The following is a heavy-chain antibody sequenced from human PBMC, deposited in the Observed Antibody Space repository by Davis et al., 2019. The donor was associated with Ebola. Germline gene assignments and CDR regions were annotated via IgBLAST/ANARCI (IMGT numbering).Heavy chain of an antibody. J-gene: IGHJ3*02. Sequence: PSETLSLTCAVYGGSFSGYYWSWIRQPPGKGLEWIGEINHSGSTNYNPSLKSRVTISVDTSKNQFSLKLSSVTAADTAVYYCARVRSAGPSSSWPHYDAFDIWGQGTMVTVSS. D-gene: IGHD6-13*01. V-gene: IGHV4-34*01. CDR2: INHSGST. CDR1: GGSFSGYY. CDR3: ARVRSAGPSSSWPHYDAFDI.